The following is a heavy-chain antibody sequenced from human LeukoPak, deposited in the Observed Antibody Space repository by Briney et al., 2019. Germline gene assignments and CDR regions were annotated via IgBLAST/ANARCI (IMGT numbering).Heavy chain of an antibody. V-gene: IGHV3-48*03. J-gene: IGHJ3*02. CDR1: GFTSSSYE. CDR2: ISRSGSTI. Sequence: PGGSLRLSCAASGFTSSSYEMNWVRQAPGKGLEWVSYISRSGSTIYYADSVKGRFTISRDNAKNSLYLQMNSLRAEDTAVYYCARVNSIYSGWWQRSWEDNAFDIWGQGTMVTVSS. CDR3: ARVNSIYSGWWQRSWEDNAFDI. D-gene: IGHD6-19*01.